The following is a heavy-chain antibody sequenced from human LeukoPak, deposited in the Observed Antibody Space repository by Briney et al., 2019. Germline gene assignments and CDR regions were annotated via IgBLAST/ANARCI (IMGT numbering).Heavy chain of an antibody. D-gene: IGHD6-13*01. V-gene: IGHV3-11*04. CDR3: TREVQAAGKTLDY. CDR1: GFTFSDYY. J-gene: IGHJ4*02. CDR2: INSSGSTI. Sequence: KSGGSLRLSCAASGFTFSDYYMSWIRQAPGKGLEWVSYINSSGSTIYYADSVKGRFTISRDNAKNTLYLQMNSLRAEDTAVSYCTREVQAAGKTLDYWGQGTLITVSS.